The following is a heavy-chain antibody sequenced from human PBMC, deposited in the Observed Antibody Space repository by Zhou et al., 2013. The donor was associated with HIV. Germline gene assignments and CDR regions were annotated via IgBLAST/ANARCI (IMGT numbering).Heavy chain of an antibody. Sequence: QVQLVQSGAEVKKPGASVNVSCKASGYTFTNYAMHWVRQAPGQRLEWMGWINGVNGDTKYSRKFQGRVTITRDTSVNTAHMELTSLRYEDTAVYYCARDPCSGGACFNNWFDPWGQGTLVTVSS. J-gene: IGHJ5*02. V-gene: IGHV1-3*01. CDR3: ARDPCSGGACFNNWFDP. D-gene: IGHD2-8*02. CDR2: INGVNGDT. CDR1: GYTFTNYA.